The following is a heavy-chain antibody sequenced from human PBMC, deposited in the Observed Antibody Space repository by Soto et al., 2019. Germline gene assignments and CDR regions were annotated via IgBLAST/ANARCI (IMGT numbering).Heavy chain of an antibody. CDR3: ARTYGGYMVFDD. V-gene: IGHV1-46*03. Sequence: ASVKVSCKAIGYSFTSHYMHWVRQAPGQGLEWMGIINPSGGSTSYAQKFQGRVTMTRDTSTSTVYMELSSLRSEDTAVYYCARTYGGYMVFDDRGQGTLVIVSS. CDR2: INPSGGST. J-gene: IGHJ4*02. D-gene: IGHD4-17*01. CDR1: GYSFTSHY.